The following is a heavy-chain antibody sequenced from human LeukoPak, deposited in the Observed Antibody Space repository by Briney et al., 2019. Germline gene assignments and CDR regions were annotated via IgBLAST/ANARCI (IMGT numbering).Heavy chain of an antibody. CDR1: GGSVSSGSYY. J-gene: IGHJ3*01. D-gene: IGHD3-22*01. V-gene: IGHV4-61*01. CDR2: VYYSGST. CDR3: ARDNYYEGAFDV. Sequence: PSQTLSLTCTVSGGSVSSGSYYWSWIRQPPGKGLKWIGYVYYSGSTNYYPSLKSRVTISLDASKNQFSLKLSSVTAADTAVYYCARDNYYEGAFDVWGQGTMVTVSS.